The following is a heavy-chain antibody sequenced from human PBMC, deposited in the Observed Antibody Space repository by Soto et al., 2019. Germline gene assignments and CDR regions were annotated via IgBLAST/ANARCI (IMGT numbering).Heavy chain of an antibody. J-gene: IGHJ4*02. D-gene: IGHD6-19*01. CDR1: GFTFSSYS. Sequence: GGSLRLSCAASGFTFSSYSMNWVRQAPGKGLEWVSSISSSSSYIYYADSVKGRFTISRDNAKNSLYLQMNSLRAEDTAVYYCATDREQWPVPYYFGYWGQGTLVTVSS. V-gene: IGHV3-21*01. CDR3: ATDREQWPVPYYFGY. CDR2: ISSSSSYI.